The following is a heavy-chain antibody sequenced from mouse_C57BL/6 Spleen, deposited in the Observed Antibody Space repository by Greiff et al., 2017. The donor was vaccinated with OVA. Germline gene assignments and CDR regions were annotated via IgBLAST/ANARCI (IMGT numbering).Heavy chain of an antibody. Sequence: VQLQQSGTELVKPGASVKLSCKASGYTFTSYWMHWVKQRPGQGLEWIGNINPSNGGTNYNEKFKSKATLTVDKSSSTAYMQLSSLTSEDSAVYYCAREDDGYYGWYFDVWGTGTTVTVSS. V-gene: IGHV1-53*01. J-gene: IGHJ1*03. CDR1: GYTFTSYW. CDR2: INPSNGGT. CDR3: AREDDGYYGWYFDV. D-gene: IGHD2-3*01.